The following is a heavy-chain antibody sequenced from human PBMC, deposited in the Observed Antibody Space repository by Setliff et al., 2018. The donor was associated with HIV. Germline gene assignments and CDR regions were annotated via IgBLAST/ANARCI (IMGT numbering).Heavy chain of an antibody. CDR3: ARGRLGASVLLDY. Sequence: GASVKVSCKGSGYTFPDYAVHWVRQAPGQRLEWMGWINVGNGNTQYSQKFQGRVTVTSDTSASTAHMEMSSLRSEDTAVYYCARGRLGASVLLDYWGQGTMVTVSS. V-gene: IGHV1-3*01. J-gene: IGHJ4*02. CDR2: INVGNGNT. D-gene: IGHD3-10*01. CDR1: GYTFPDYA.